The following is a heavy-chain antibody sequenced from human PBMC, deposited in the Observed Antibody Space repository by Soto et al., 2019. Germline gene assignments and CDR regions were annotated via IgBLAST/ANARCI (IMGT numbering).Heavy chain of an antibody. D-gene: IGHD3-10*01. V-gene: IGHV1-58*01. J-gene: IGHJ3*02. Sequence: SVKVSCKASGFTFTSSAVQWVRQAHGQRLEWIGWIVVGSGNTNYAQKFQERVTITRDMSTSTAYMELSSLRSEDTAVYYCAAFAYGSGSYLYAFDIWGQGTMVTVSS. CDR1: GFTFTSSA. CDR3: AAFAYGSGSYLYAFDI. CDR2: IVVGSGNT.